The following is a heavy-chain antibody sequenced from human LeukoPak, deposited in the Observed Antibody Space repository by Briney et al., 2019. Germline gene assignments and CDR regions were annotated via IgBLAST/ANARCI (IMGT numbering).Heavy chain of an antibody. V-gene: IGHV4-39*07. Sequence: SETLSLTCNVSGDYISSSGNYWGWIRQTPGMGLEWIASIYYDGSTYYTSSLKSRVTISLDTSKNQFSLKVTSVTAADTAVYYCARDNMMTDAFDIWGQGTMVTVSS. CDR1: GDYISSSGNY. CDR2: IYYDGST. D-gene: IGHD3-16*01. CDR3: ARDNMMTDAFDI. J-gene: IGHJ3*02.